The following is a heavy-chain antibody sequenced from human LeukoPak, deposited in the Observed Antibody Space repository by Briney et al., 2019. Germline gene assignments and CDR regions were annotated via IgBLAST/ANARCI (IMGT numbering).Heavy chain of an antibody. Sequence: PGGSLRLSCAASGFTFTNFAMGWVRQAPGKGPEWVSGITGSGDDTYYADSVKGRFTISRDNSMNTLYLQMNNLRAEDTALYYCARRDCGSNTEPPLFDYWGQGALVTVSS. V-gene: IGHV3-23*01. D-gene: IGHD2-21*01. CDR3: ARRDCGSNTEPPLFDY. CDR2: ITGSGDDT. J-gene: IGHJ4*02. CDR1: GFTFTNFA.